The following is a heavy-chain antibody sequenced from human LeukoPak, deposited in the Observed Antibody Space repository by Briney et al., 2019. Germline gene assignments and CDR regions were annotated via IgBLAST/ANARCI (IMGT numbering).Heavy chain of an antibody. CDR3: ATSNSLTYYFDY. J-gene: IGHJ4*02. CDR1: GGSFSGYY. V-gene: IGHV4-34*01. D-gene: IGHD4-11*01. CDR2: INHSGST. Sequence: SETLSLTCAVCGGSFSGYYWSWIRQPPGKGLEWIGEINHSGSTNYNPSLKSRVTISVDTSKNQFSLKLSSVTAADTAVYYCATSNSLTYYFDYWGQGTLVTVSS.